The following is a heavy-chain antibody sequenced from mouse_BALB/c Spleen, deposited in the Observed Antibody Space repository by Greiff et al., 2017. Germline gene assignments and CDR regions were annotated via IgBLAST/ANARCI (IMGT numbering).Heavy chain of an antibody. CDR2: TSSGGGST. D-gene: IGHD1-1*01. J-gene: IGHJ1*01. CDR1: GFAFRSHD. V-gene: IGHV5-12-1*01. CDR3: ARLGYYDIRGDFDV. Sequence: EVQLVESGGGLVKPGGFLKLSRAASGFAFRSHDMSRVRQTPEKRLEWVAYTSSGGGSTYYPDTVKGRFTISRDNAKNTLYLQMSSLKSEDTAMYYCARLGYYDIRGDFDVWGAGTTVTVSS.